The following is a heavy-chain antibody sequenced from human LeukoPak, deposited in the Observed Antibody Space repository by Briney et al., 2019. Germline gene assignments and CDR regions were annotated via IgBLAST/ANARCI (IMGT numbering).Heavy chain of an antibody. V-gene: IGHV4-59*01. CDR3: ARDRGPDCSGGSCWDY. CDR1: GASISNYY. J-gene: IGHJ4*02. Sequence: SETLSLTCTVSGASISNYYWSWIRQPPGKGLEWIGYIYYSGSTNFNPFLKSRVTISVDTSKNQFSLSLSSVTAADTAVYYCARDRGPDCSGGSCWDYWGQGTLVTVSS. CDR2: IYYSGST. D-gene: IGHD2-15*01.